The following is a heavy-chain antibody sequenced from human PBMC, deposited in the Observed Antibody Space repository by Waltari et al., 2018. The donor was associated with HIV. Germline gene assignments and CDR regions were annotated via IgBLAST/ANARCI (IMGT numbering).Heavy chain of an antibody. CDR3: AKGDSGSWSFRGNWFDP. Sequence: EVQLVESGGGLVQPGRSLRLSCVVSGFTIDDYAMHWVRQPPGKVLQWVSGIRWNCGNIAYADSVKGRFTISRDNAKNSLYLQMTSLRTEDTALYYCAKGDSGSWSFRGNWFDPWGQGTVVTVSS. J-gene: IGHJ5*02. D-gene: IGHD1-26*01. CDR1: GFTIDDYA. V-gene: IGHV3-9*01. CDR2: IRWNCGNI.